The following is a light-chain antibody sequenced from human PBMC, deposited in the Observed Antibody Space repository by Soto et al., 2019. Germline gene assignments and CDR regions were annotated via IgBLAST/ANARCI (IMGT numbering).Light chain of an antibody. J-gene: IGKJ1*01. V-gene: IGKV3-11*01. CDR2: DTF. CDR1: QSVSGL. Sequence: EIVLTQSPATLSLSPGERATLSCRASQSVSGLLAWYQQRPGQAPRLLIYDTFHRVTGIPARFSGSGSGADFTLTISSLEPEDFAVYYCQQYGSSPWTFGQGTKVEIK. CDR3: QQYGSSPWT.